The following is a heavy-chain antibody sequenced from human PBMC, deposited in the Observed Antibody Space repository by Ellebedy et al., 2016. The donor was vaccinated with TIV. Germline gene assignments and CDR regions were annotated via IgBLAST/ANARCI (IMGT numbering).Heavy chain of an antibody. CDR2: IWFDGSLT. J-gene: IGHJ6*02. CDR3: AREQQGGQGDMDV. Sequence: PGGSLRLSCAASGFTFTDFHMHWVRQAPGTGLEWVAVIWFDGSLTFYADSVKGRFTLSRDNSKNMLYLQMDNLRVEDTALYYCAREQQGGQGDMDVWGQGTTVTVSS. D-gene: IGHD1-1*01. V-gene: IGHV3-33*01. CDR1: GFTFTDFH.